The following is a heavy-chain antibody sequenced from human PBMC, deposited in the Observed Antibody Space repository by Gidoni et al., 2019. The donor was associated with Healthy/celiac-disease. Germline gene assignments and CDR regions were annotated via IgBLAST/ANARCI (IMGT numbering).Heavy chain of an antibody. Sequence: QVQLVQSGAEVKKPGASVKVSCKASGYTFTGYYMHWVRQAPGQGLEWMGWINPNSGGTNYEQKFQGRVTMTRDTSISTAYMELSRLRSDETAVYYCARDGWKEYSGSPGYWGQGTLVTVSS. D-gene: IGHD5-12*01. CDR1: GYTFTGYY. CDR3: ARDGWKEYSGSPGY. J-gene: IGHJ4*02. CDR2: INPNSGGT. V-gene: IGHV1-2*02.